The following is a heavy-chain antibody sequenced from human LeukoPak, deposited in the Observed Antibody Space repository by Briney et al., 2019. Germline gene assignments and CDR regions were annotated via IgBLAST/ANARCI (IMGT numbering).Heavy chain of an antibody. CDR2: ISSSSSYT. V-gene: IGHV3-11*06. D-gene: IGHD2-2*01. CDR1: GFTFSDYY. Sequence: GGSLGLSCAASGFTFSDYYMSWIRQAPGKGLEWVSYISSSSSYTNYADSVKGRFTISRDNAKNSLYLQMNSLRAEDTAVYYCARAGYCSSTSCYTFYGMDVWGKGTTVTVSS. CDR3: ARAGYCSSTSCYTFYGMDV. J-gene: IGHJ6*04.